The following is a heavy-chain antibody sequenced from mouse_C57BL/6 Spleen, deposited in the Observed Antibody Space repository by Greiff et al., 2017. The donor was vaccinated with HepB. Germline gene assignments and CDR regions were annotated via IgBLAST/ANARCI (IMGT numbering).Heavy chain of an antibody. J-gene: IGHJ3*01. CDR3: TTPGSSYEIGGFAY. Sequence: QLKESGAELVRPGASVKLSCTASGFNIKDDYMHWVKQRPEQGLEWVGWIDPENGDTEYASKFQGKATITADTSSNTAYLQLSSLTSEDTAVYYGTTPGSSYEIGGFAYWGQGTLVTVSA. V-gene: IGHV14-4*01. CDR2: IDPENGDT. D-gene: IGHD1-1*01. CDR1: GFNIKDDY.